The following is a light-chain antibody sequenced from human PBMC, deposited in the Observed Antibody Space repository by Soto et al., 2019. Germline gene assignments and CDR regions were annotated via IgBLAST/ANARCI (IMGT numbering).Light chain of an antibody. V-gene: IGLV2-11*01. CDR3: YSFAGDFYV. CDR2: DVN. Sequence: QSALTQPRSVSGSPGQSVAISCSGTSSDVGGYNFVSWYQQHPGKAPKLIIYDVNKRPSGVPYRFSGSKSGNTASLTISGLQADDEADYYCYSFAGDFYVFGTGTKLTVL. J-gene: IGLJ1*01. CDR1: SSDVGGYNF.